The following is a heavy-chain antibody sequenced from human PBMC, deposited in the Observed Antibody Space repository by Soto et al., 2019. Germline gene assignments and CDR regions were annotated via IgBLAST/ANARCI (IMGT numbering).Heavy chain of an antibody. CDR2: IYYSGST. D-gene: IGHD3-22*01. CDR3: ARALGAWLFPNYYYYGMDV. Sequence: SETLSLTCTVSGGSISSGGYYWSWIRQHPGKGLEWIGYIYYSGSTYYNPSLKSRVTISVDTSKNQFSLKLSSVTAADTAVYYCARALGAWLFPNYYYYGMDVWAKGPRSPSP. J-gene: IGHJ6*02. CDR1: GGSISSGGYY. V-gene: IGHV4-31*03.